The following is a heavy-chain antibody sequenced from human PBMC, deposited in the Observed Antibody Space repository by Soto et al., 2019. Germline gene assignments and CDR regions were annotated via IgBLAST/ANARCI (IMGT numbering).Heavy chain of an antibody. V-gene: IGHV1-69*13. D-gene: IGHD6-13*01. J-gene: IGHJ6*02. CDR1: GGTFSSYA. CDR2: IIPIFGTA. CDR3: AIPYGGAAGMRYYYGMDV. Sequence: ASVKVSCKASGGTFSSYAISWVRQAPGQGLEWMGGIIPIFGTANYAQKFQGRVTITADESTSTAYMELSSLRSEDTAVYYCAIPYGGAAGMRYYYGMDVWGQGTTVTVSS.